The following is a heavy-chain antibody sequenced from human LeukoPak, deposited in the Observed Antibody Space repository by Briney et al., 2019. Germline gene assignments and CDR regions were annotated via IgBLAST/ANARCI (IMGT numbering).Heavy chain of an antibody. D-gene: IGHD1-14*01. V-gene: IGHV6-1*01. J-gene: IGHJ4*02. CDR2: TYYMSNWYN. Sequence: SQTLSLTCAISGDSVSSNSAAWNWIRQSPSRGLEWLGRTYYMSNWYNDYAESVKSRITINPDTSKNQFSLQLNSVTPEDTAIYYCATDNPESAAFDFWGQGTLVTVSS. CDR1: GDSVSSNSAA. CDR3: ATDNPESAAFDF.